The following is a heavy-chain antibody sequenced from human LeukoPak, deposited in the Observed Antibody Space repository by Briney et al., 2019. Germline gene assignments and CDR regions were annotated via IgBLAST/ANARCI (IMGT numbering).Heavy chain of an antibody. D-gene: IGHD1-26*01. V-gene: IGHV3-74*01. J-gene: IGHJ3*02. CDR2: INSDGSNT. CDR3: ARDIRGSYAKTYAFDI. CDR1: GFTFSNYW. Sequence: PGGSLRLSCAASGFTFSNYWMHWVRQAPGKGLVWVSRINSDGSNTNYADSVKGRFTISRDNAKNSLYLQMNSLRAEDTAVYYCARDIRGSYAKTYAFDIWGQGTMVTVSS.